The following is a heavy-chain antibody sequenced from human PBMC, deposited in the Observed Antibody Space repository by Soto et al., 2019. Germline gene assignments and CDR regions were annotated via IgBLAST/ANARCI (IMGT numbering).Heavy chain of an antibody. D-gene: IGHD3-10*01. CDR3: ARVEDYYGSAIDY. CDR2: IYYSGST. V-gene: IGHV4-59*01. J-gene: IGHJ4*02. Sequence: PSETLSLTCTVSGGSISSYYWSWIRQPPGKGLEWIGYIYYSGSTNYNPSLKSRVTISVDTSKNQFSLKLSSVTAADTAVYYCARVEDYYGSAIDYWGQGTLVTVSS. CDR1: GGSISSYY.